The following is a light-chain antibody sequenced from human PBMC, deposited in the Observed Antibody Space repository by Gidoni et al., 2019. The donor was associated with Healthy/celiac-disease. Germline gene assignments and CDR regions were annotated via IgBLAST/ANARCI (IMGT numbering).Light chain of an antibody. V-gene: IGKV1-6*01. CDR2: AAS. CDR3: LKDYNYPGT. CDR1: QCIIND. J-gene: IGKJ1*01. Sequence: IQMTQSPSSLSASVGDRVTITCRASQCIINDLGWYQQKPGKAPKLLIYAASSLQSGVPSRFIGSGPGQDFTLTISSLQLEDLATYYCLKDYNYPGTFGQGTKVEIK.